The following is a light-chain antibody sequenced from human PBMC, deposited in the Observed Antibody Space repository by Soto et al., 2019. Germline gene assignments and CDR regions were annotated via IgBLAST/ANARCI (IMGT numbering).Light chain of an antibody. CDR2: GAS. CDR3: LQHNISQWT. J-gene: IGKJ1*01. Sequence: EIVLKQSPGTLCLSPGERATLSCRASQSVSSNYLAWYQQKPGQAPRLLIFGASSRATGIPDRFSGSGSGTDFTLTIIRLQPDDFVVYFCLQHNISQWTFGQGAKVDI. CDR1: QSVSSNY. V-gene: IGKV3-20*01.